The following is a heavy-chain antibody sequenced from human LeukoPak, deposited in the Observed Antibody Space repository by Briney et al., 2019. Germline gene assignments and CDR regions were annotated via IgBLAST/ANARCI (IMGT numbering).Heavy chain of an antibody. CDR1: GFTFSSYW. V-gene: IGHV3-74*01. D-gene: IGHD6-13*01. CDR2: INADGSST. J-gene: IGHJ4*02. Sequence: GGSLRLSCAASGFTFSSYWMHWVRQVPGKGLVWVSRINADGSSTNYADSVKGRFSISRDNAKNTLYLQMNSLRAEDTAVYYCAKDKRAQYSSSWPYYFDYWGQGTLVTVSS. CDR3: AKDKRAQYSSSWPYYFDY.